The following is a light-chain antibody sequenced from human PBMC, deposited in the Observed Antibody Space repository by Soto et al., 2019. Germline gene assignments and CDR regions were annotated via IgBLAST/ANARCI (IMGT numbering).Light chain of an antibody. CDR1: QSVCSN. CDR3: XXXXXXXXX. CDR2: AAS. J-gene: IGKJ1*01. V-gene: IGKV3-15*01. Sequence: ILMAQSPATLSVSPGERATLACRASQSVCSNLAWYQQKHGQAPRLLIYAASTRDTGIPARFSGSESGTEFTLTISSLEPEDFEVXXXXXXXXXXXXFXQGTKVDI.